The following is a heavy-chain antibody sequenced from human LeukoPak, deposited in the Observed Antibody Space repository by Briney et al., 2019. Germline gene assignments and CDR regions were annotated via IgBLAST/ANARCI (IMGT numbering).Heavy chain of an antibody. CDR2: IKSKTDGGTT. J-gene: IGHJ6*02. CDR1: GFTFSNAW. CDR3: ARFYCGGGSCYAMDV. D-gene: IGHD2-15*01. V-gene: IGHV3-15*01. Sequence: GGSLRLSCAASGFTFSNAWMSWVRQAPGKGLEWVGRIKSKTDGGTTDYAAPVKGRFTISRDDSKNTLYLQMNSLKTEDTAVYYCARFYCGGGSCYAMDVWGQGTTVTVSS.